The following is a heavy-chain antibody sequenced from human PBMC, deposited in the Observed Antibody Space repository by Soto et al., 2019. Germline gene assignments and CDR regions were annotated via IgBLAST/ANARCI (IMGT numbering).Heavy chain of an antibody. D-gene: IGHD1-26*01. CDR1: GGTISSWY. CDR2: IYYSGST. CDR3: ARRYGSAIDY. J-gene: IGHJ4*02. Sequence: QVQLQESGPGLVKPSETLSLTCTVSGGTISSWYWSWIRQPPGKGLEWIGYIYYSGSTNCNPSLKGRVTIPVDTSKNQFSLKLSSVTAADTAVYYCARRYGSAIDYWGQGTLVTVSS. V-gene: IGHV4-59*08.